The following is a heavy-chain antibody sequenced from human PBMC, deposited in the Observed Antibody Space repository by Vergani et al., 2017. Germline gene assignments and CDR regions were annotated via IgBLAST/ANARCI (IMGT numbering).Heavy chain of an antibody. V-gene: IGHV4-4*02. CDR1: GGSISSSNW. Sequence: QVQLQESGPGLVKPSGTLSLTCAVSGGSISSSNWWSWVRQPPGKGLEWIGEIYHSGSTNYNPSLKSRVTISVDTSKNQFSLKLSSVTAADTAVYYCARASGYSSSWYASYGMDVWGQGTTVTVSS. D-gene: IGHD6-13*01. CDR2: IYHSGST. J-gene: IGHJ6*02. CDR3: ARASGYSSSWYASYGMDV.